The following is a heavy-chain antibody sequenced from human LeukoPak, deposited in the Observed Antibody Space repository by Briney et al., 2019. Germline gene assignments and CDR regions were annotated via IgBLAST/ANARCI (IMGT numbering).Heavy chain of an antibody. V-gene: IGHV4-59*08. Sequence: SETLSLTCTVSGGSIGNYYWSWLRQPPGRGLEWIGYIYFSGSTNYNPSLKSRGTILLDTSNNQFSLKVSSVTAADTAVYYCARGWFGEWTFDSWGQGTLVTVSS. D-gene: IGHD3-10*01. J-gene: IGHJ4*02. CDR1: GGSIGNYY. CDR2: IYFSGST. CDR3: ARGWFGEWTFDS.